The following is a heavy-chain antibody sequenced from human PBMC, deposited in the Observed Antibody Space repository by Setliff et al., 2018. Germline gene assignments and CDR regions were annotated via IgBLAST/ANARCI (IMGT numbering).Heavy chain of an antibody. V-gene: IGHV4-39*01. CDR2: IYYSGNT. CDR1: GGSLSISNSY. J-gene: IGHJ4*02. Sequence: SETLSLTCTVSGGSLSISNSYWGWIRQPPGKGLEWIGTIYYSGNTHYTPSLKSRVTISVDTSNNQFSLKLNSVTAADTGVYYCARHVGGAGGLDYWGQGTLVTSPQ. D-gene: IGHD1-26*01. CDR3: ARHVGGAGGLDY.